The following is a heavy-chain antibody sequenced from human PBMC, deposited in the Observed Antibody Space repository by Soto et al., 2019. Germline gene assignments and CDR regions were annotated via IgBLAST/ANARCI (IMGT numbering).Heavy chain of an antibody. CDR1: VFTFINYS. Sequence: PVVSLRLSCSFSVFTFINYSISWVRQAPVNWLEWVSAISISSATTHYADSVKVRFNISRDNSRSTLYLHMSSLRDEDTYVYYCGQDIRATLVASFDPWG. CDR3: GQDIRATLVASFDP. D-gene: IGHD1-26*01. V-gene: IGHV3-23*01. CDR2: ISISSATT. J-gene: IGHJ5*02.